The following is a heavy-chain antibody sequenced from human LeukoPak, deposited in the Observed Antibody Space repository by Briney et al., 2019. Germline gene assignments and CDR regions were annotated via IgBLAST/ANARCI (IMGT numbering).Heavy chain of an antibody. V-gene: IGHV5-51*01. CDR3: ARHKPSVYSSSSAFDY. Sequence: GESLQISCKGSGYSFTSYWIGWVRQMPGKGLEWMGIIYPGDSDTRYSPSFQGQVTISADKSISTAYLQWSSLKASDTAMYYCARHKPSVYSSSSAFDYWGQGTLVTVSS. CDR1: GYSFTSYW. CDR2: IYPGDSDT. D-gene: IGHD6-6*01. J-gene: IGHJ4*02.